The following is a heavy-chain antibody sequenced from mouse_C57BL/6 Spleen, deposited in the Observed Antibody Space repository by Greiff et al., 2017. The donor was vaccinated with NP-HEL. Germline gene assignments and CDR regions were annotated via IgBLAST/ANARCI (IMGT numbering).Heavy chain of an antibody. Sequence: EVQLQQSGPELVKPGASVKISCKASGYTFTDYYMNWVKQSHGKSLEWIGDINPNNGGTSYNQKFKGKATLTVDKSSSTAYMELRSLTSEDSAVYYCARELGRGYAMDYWGQGTSVTVSS. J-gene: IGHJ4*01. CDR1: GYTFTDYY. CDR2: INPNNGGT. CDR3: ARELGRGYAMDY. V-gene: IGHV1-26*01. D-gene: IGHD4-1*01.